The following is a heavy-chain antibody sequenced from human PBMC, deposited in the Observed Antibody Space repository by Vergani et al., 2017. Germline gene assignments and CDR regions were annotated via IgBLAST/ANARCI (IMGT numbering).Heavy chain of an antibody. CDR3: ARHFTSAAHFDY. CDR2: IDPSDSYT. Sequence: EVQLVQSGAEVKKPGESLRISCQGSGYSFTTYWITWVRQMPGKGLEWMGRIDPSDSYTNYSPSFQGHVTISADKSFSTAYLQWSSLKASDTAMYYCARHFTSAAHFDYWGQGTLVTVSS. V-gene: IGHV5-10-1*03. D-gene: IGHD3-3*02. CDR1: GYSFTTYW. J-gene: IGHJ4*02.